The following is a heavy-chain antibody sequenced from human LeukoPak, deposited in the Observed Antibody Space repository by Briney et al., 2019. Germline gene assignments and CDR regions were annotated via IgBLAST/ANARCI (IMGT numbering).Heavy chain of an antibody. Sequence: GGSLRLSCAASGFTFSSYAMQWVRQAPGKGLEWVEVISYDGSNKYYADSVKGRFTISRDNSKNTLYLQMNSLRAEDTAVYYCARGPVLLWFGEFDYWGQGTLVTVSS. J-gene: IGHJ4*02. CDR2: ISYDGSNK. CDR1: GFTFSSYA. D-gene: IGHD3-10*01. CDR3: ARGPVLLWFGEFDY. V-gene: IGHV3-30-3*01.